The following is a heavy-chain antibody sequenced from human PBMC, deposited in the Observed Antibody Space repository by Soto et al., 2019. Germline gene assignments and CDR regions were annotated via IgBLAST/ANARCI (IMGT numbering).Heavy chain of an antibody. CDR3: ARGPAVVPDAPRYYYGIDV. Sequence: GASVKVSCKASGYTFTSYGISWVRQAPGQGLEWMGWISAYNGNTNYAQKLQGRVTMTTDTSTSTAYMELRSLRSDDTAVYYCARGPAVVPDAPRYYYGIDVWGQGTTVTVYS. V-gene: IGHV1-18*04. CDR1: GYTFTSYG. D-gene: IGHD2-2*01. J-gene: IGHJ6*02. CDR2: ISAYNGNT.